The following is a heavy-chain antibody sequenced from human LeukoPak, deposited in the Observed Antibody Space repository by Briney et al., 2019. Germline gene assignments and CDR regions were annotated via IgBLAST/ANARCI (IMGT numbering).Heavy chain of an antibody. V-gene: IGHV1-18*01. CDR3: ARDAQWLDLNYYGMDV. Sequence: ASVTVSCKASGYTFTSYGISWVRQAPGQGLEWMGWISAYNGNTNYAQKLQGRVTMTTDTSTSTAYMELRSLRSDDTAVYYCARDAQWLDLNYYGMDVWGQGTTVTVSS. J-gene: IGHJ6*02. CDR2: ISAYNGNT. CDR1: GYTFTSYG. D-gene: IGHD6-19*01.